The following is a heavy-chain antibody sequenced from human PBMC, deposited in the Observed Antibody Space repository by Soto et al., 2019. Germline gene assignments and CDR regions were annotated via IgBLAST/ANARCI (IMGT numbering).Heavy chain of an antibody. CDR1: GVSISSGNW. V-gene: IGHV4-4*02. J-gene: IGHJ4*02. CDR3: ARLVYDTRLNYMYFDF. CDR2: IFHDGTA. D-gene: IGHD3-10*01. Sequence: SETLSLTCAVSGVSISSGNWWTWVRQSPQRGLEYIGEIFHDGTANYYPSFERRVAISVDTSKNQFSLKLTSVTAADTAIYFCARLVYDTRLNYMYFDFWGQGTLVTVYS.